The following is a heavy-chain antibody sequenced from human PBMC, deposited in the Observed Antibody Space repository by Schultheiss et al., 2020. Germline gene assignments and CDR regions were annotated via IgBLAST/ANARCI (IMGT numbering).Heavy chain of an antibody. Sequence: GGSLRLSCAASGFTFSNAWLNWVRQAPGKGLEWVGRSKSNTDGGTTDYAAPVKGRFTISRADSKNTLYLQMNSLKTEDTAVYYCTTLDIVVVPAAPSTWFDPWGQGTLVNVSS. CDR3: TTLDIVVVPAAPSTWFDP. V-gene: IGHV3-15*07. D-gene: IGHD2-2*01. CDR1: GFTFSNAW. CDR2: SKSNTDGGTT. J-gene: IGHJ5*02.